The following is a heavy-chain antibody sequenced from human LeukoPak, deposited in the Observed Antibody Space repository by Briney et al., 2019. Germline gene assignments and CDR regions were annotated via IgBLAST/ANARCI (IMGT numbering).Heavy chain of an antibody. Sequence: ASVKVSCKASGYTFSGYYLHWVRNAPGQGLERMVWIDPYTGNTHYAQKFQGRITVTRDTSVSTTYMELTWLTSDDTARYYCAREYSASEHWGQGTLVTVSS. CDR1: GYTFSGYY. V-gene: IGHV1-2*02. CDR3: AREYSASEH. CDR2: IDPYTGNT. J-gene: IGHJ4*02. D-gene: IGHD5-12*01.